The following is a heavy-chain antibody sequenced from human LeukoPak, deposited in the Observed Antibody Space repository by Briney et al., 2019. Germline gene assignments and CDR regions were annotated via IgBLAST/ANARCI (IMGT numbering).Heavy chain of an antibody. Sequence: PSETLSLTCAVYGGSFSGYYWSWIRQPPGKGLEWIGEINHSGSTNYNPSLKSRVTISVDTSKNQFSLKLSSVTAADTAVYYCARSTYYYDSSGYYSYWGQGTTVTVSS. D-gene: IGHD3-22*01. CDR3: ARSTYYYDSSGYYSY. V-gene: IGHV4-34*01. J-gene: IGHJ6*02. CDR1: GGSFSGYY. CDR2: INHSGST.